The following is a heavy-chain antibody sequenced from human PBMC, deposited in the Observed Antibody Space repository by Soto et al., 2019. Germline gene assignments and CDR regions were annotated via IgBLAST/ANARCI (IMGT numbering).Heavy chain of an antibody. Sequence: QVQLVESGGGLVKPGGSLRLSCAASGFTFKDYYMSWIRQAPGEGLEWVSYISASGNTIYYADSVKGRFTISRENTKNSVYLQMSSLRAEDTAVYYGARTAAVQRYYYHGMDVWGQGTTVTVSS. D-gene: IGHD6-13*01. CDR1: GFTFKDYY. V-gene: IGHV3-11*01. CDR3: ARTAAVQRYYYHGMDV. J-gene: IGHJ6*02. CDR2: ISASGNTI.